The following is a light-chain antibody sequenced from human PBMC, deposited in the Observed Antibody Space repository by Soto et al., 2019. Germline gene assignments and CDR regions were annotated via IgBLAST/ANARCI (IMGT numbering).Light chain of an antibody. V-gene: IGLV2-14*01. J-gene: IGLJ2*01. CDR2: EVT. Sequence: QSVLTQPASVSGSPGQSITISCTGTSSDVGGYNYVSWYQHHPGKAPQLIIFEVTNRPSGVSNRFSGSKSGNTASLTISDLRTEDEAHYYCSSYTTDTHVVFGGGTKLTVL. CDR3: SSYTTDTHVV. CDR1: SSDVGGYNY.